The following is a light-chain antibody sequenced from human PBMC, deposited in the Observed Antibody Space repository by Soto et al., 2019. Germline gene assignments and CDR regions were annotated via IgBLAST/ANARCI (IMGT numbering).Light chain of an antibody. CDR1: QSISHW. J-gene: IGKJ1*01. CDR2: KAS. V-gene: IGKV1-5*03. Sequence: DIQMTQSPSTLSASVGDRVTITCRASQSISHWLAWYQQKPGQAPKVLIYKASVLENGVSSRFSGSGFGTEFTLTITYLLTDDSATYFCQHYSTYVWTFGQGTRVDIK. CDR3: QHYSTYVWT.